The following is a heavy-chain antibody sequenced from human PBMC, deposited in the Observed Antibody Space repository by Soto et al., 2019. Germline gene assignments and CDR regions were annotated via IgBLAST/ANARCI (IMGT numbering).Heavy chain of an antibody. CDR2: IYYSGST. D-gene: IGHD5-12*01. V-gene: IGHV4-31*03. CDR3: ARDGTKWRFGY. CDR1: GGSISSGGYY. J-gene: IGHJ4*02. Sequence: QVQLQESGPGLVKPSQTLSLTCTVSGGSISSGGYYWSWIRQHPGKGLEWIGYIYYSGSTYYNPSRKSRVTISVDTSKNQFSLKLSSVTVADTAGDYCARDGTKWRFGYWGQGTLVTVSS.